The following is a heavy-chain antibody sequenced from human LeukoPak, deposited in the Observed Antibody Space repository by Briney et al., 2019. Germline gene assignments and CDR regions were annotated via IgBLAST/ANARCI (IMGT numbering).Heavy chain of an antibody. V-gene: IGHV3-7*03. CDR2: IKQDGSEK. CDR3: ARVGYSSGWGIDY. Sequence: GGSLRLSCAASGFTFSSYWMSWVRQAPGKGLEWVANIKQDGSEKYYVDSVKGRFTISRDNAKNSLYLQMNSLRAEDTAVYYCARVGYSSGWGIDYWGQGTLVTVSS. CDR1: GFTFSSYW. D-gene: IGHD6-19*01. J-gene: IGHJ4*02.